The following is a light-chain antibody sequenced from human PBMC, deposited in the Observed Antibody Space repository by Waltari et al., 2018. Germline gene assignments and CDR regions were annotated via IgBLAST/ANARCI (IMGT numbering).Light chain of an antibody. V-gene: IGLV1-44*01. CDR2: RND. J-gene: IGLJ3*02. CDR1: RSNIGRNS. Sequence: QSLLTQPPSISGAPGQRVTISCSGGRSNIGRNSVNWYEQVPGTAPKLVMFRNDQRPSGVSDRFSGSKSGTSASLAINGLLSADENDYICAAWDDSLNAWIFGGGTRLTVL. CDR3: AAWDDSLNAWI.